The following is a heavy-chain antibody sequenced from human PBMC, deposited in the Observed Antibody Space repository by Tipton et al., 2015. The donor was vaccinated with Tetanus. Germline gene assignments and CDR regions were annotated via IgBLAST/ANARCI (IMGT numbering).Heavy chain of an antibody. Sequence: TLSLTCTVSGGSISDKKYYWGWIRQPPGKGLEWLAYTSPSGRTNSNYSLKSRITISQDMSQNQFSLRLASVTAADTAVYYCARANYDFPKKGPFDSWGQGALVIVSS. CDR2: TSPSGRT. CDR3: ARANYDFPKKGPFDS. CDR1: GGSISDKKYY. D-gene: IGHD3-3*01. J-gene: IGHJ4*02. V-gene: IGHV4-61*05.